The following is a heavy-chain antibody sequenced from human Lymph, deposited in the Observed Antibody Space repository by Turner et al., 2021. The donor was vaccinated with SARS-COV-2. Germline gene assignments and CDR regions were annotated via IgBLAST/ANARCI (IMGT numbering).Heavy chain of an antibody. Sequence: QVQLVESGGGVVQPGRSLRLSWPASGFPFSSYGMHWVRQAPGKGLGWVAVISYDGSNKYYADSVKGRFTISRDNSKNTLYLQMNSLRAEDTAVYYCAKVRSIFGVVIGGMDVWGQGTTVTVSS. CDR3: AKVRSIFGVVIGGMDV. J-gene: IGHJ6*02. V-gene: IGHV3-30*18. CDR1: GFPFSSYG. CDR2: ISYDGSNK. D-gene: IGHD3-3*01.